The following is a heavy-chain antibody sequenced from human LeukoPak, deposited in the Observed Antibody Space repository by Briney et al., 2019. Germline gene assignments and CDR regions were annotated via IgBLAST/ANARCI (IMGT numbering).Heavy chain of an antibody. CDR1: GGSISISSYY. CDR2: IYYSGST. D-gene: IGHD3-3*01. CDR3: ARHPGVVIDPSYYYYGMDV. Sequence: PSETLSLTCTVSGGSISISSYYWGWIRQPPGKGLEWVGSIYYSGSTYYNPSLKSRVTISVDTSKNQFSLKPSSVTAADTAVYYCARHPGVVIDPSYYYYGMDVWGQGTTVTVSS. J-gene: IGHJ6*02. V-gene: IGHV4-39*01.